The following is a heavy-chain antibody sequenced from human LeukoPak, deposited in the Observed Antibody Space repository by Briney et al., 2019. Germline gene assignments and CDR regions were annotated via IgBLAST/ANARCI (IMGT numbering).Heavy chain of an antibody. CDR1: GFTFSDYY. CDR3: ARGPGYGDSYYYYGMDV. J-gene: IGHJ6*02. V-gene: IGHV4-34*01. D-gene: IGHD4-17*01. CDR2: INHSGST. Sequence: GSLRLSCAASGFTFSDYYMSWIRQPPGKGLEWIGEINHSGSTNYNPSLKSRVTISVDTSKNQFSLKLSSVTAADTAVYYCARGPGYGDSYYYYGMDVWGQGTTVTVSS.